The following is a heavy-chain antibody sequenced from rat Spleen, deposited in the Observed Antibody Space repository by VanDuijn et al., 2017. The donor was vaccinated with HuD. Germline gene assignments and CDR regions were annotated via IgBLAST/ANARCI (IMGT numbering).Heavy chain of an antibody. Sequence: EVQLVESGGGFVQPGRSLKLSCAASGFTLSHYYMAWVRQAPTKGLAWVAYISTGGVNTYYRDSVKGRFTVSRDNAKSTLNLQMDSLRSEDTATYYCAKRGWYYFDYWGQGVMVTVSS. V-gene: IGHV5-25*01. CDR1: GFTLSHYY. CDR2: ISTGGVNT. CDR3: AKRGWYYFDY. J-gene: IGHJ2*01.